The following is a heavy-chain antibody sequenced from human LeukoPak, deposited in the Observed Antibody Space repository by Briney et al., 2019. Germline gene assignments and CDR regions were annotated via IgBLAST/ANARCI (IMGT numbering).Heavy chain of an antibody. CDR1: GGSISSGSYY. Sequence: PSETLSLTCTVSGGSISSGSYYWSWIRQPAGKGLEWIGRIYTSGSTNYNPSLKSRVTISVDTSKNQFSLKLSSVTAADTAVYYCVRDLIRRYFDWLDAFDIWGQGTMVTVSS. CDR2: IYTSGST. D-gene: IGHD3-9*01. CDR3: VRDLIRRYFDWLDAFDI. V-gene: IGHV4-61*02. J-gene: IGHJ3*02.